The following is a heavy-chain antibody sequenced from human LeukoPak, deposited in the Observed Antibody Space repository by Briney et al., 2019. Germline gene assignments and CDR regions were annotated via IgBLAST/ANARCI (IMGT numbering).Heavy chain of an antibody. CDR2: ISGSGGST. Sequence: PGGSLRLSCAASGFTFSSYSMNWVRQAPGKGLEWVSAISGSGGSTYYADSVKGRFTISRDNSKNTLYLQMNSLRAEDTAVYYCAKDRLWRDYGADDAFDIWGQGTMVTVSS. V-gene: IGHV3-23*01. J-gene: IGHJ3*02. CDR3: AKDRLWRDYGADDAFDI. CDR1: GFTFSSYS. D-gene: IGHD4-17*01.